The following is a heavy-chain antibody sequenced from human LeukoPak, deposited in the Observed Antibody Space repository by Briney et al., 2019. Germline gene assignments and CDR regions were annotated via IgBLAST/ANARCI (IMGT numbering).Heavy chain of an antibody. V-gene: IGHV3-7*01. D-gene: IGHD6-19*01. CDR3: AKLIAVAAHFDY. Sequence: GGSLRLSCAASGFTFSSYWMTWVRQAPGKGLEWVANIKQDGSDKYYVDSVKGRFTISRDNAKNSLYLQMNSLRAEDTAVYYCAKLIAVAAHFDYWGQGTLVTVSS. CDR1: GFTFSSYW. J-gene: IGHJ4*02. CDR2: IKQDGSDK.